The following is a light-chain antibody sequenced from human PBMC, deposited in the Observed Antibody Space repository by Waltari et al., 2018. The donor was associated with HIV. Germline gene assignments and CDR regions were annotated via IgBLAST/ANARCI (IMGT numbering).Light chain of an antibody. CDR2: EGS. Sequence: QSALTQPASVSGSPGQSITISCDLTDYESVSWYQPPPAKAPKVIIYEGSNRPSGLSNRFSGSKSGNTATLTISGLQPEDEADYFCTSYITSATPVFGRGTKVTVL. CDR1: DLTDYES. J-gene: IGLJ2*01. V-gene: IGLV2-14*01. CDR3: TSYITSATPV.